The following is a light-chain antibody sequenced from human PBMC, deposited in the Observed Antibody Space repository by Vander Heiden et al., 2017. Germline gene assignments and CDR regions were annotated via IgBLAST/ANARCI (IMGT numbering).Light chain of an antibody. CDR2: AAS. CDR3: QQSYSTPVT. Sequence: IQMTQSPSSLSASVGDRVTITCRASQSISSYLNWYQQKPGKAPKLLIYAASSLQSGVQSRFSGSGSGTDFTLTISSLQPEDFATYYCQQSYSTPVTFGQGTKLEIK. CDR1: QSISSY. J-gene: IGKJ2*01. V-gene: IGKV1-39*01.